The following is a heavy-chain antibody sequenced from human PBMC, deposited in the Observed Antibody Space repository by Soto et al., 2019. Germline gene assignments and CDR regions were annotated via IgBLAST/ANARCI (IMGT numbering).Heavy chain of an antibody. Sequence: QVELVESGGGVVQPGWSLSLSCIVSGCTFSTYPMHWVRQTPGKGLEWVAVISNDGNNKYYADSVQGRFTISRDNSKNTLNLQMNSLRAEDTAVYYCVREPIVLMLSRFDYWGQGTLVTVSS. CDR2: ISNDGNNK. V-gene: IGHV3-30-3*01. CDR1: GCTFSTYP. D-gene: IGHD2-8*01. J-gene: IGHJ4*02. CDR3: VREPIVLMLSRFDY.